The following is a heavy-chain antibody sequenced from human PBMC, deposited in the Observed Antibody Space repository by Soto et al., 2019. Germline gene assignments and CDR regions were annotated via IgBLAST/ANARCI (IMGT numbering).Heavy chain of an antibody. CDR3: ALGQPHFSSTSCYIFLGAETDPNWFDP. CDR1: GYTFTSYD. J-gene: IGHJ5*02. Sequence: ASVKVSCKASGYTFTSYDINWVRQATGQGLEWMGWMNPNSGNTGYAQKFQGRVTMTRNTSISTDYMELSSLRSEDKAVYYFALGQPHFSSTSCYIFLGAETDPNWFDPSGQGTLLTLCS. D-gene: IGHD2-2*02. CDR2: MNPNSGNT. V-gene: IGHV1-8*01.